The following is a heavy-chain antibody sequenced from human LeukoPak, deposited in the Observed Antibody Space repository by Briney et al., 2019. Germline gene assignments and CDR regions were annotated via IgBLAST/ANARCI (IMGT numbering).Heavy chain of an antibody. CDR2: IDPDDSYT. CDR3: ARHAGDGGAFDI. J-gene: IGHJ3*02. Sequence: GESLKISCQGSGYSFTNYWISWVRPMSGKGLEWMGRIDPDDSYTKDSPSFQGHVTISVDNSISTAYMQWSSLKASDTAMYYCARHAGDGGAFDIWGQGTMVTVSS. V-gene: IGHV5-10-1*01. D-gene: IGHD3-10*01. CDR1: GYSFTNYW.